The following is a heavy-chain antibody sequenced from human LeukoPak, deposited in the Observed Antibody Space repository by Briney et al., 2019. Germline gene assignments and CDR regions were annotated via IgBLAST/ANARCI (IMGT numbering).Heavy chain of an antibody. D-gene: IGHD1-14*01. CDR2: INGDGRET. V-gene: IGHV3-74*01. CDR3: ARGGPGAYFDY. J-gene: IGHJ4*02. Sequence: QPGGSLRLSRVVSGFTFSTYWMHWVRQAPGKGLVWVSRINGDGRETTYGDSVKGRFTISRDNAKNTLFLQMNSLRAEDTAVFYCARGGPGAYFDYWGQGTLVTVSS. CDR1: GFTFSTYW.